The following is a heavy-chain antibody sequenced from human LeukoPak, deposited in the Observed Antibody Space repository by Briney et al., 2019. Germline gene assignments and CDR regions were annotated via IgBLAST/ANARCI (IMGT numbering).Heavy chain of an antibody. CDR3: ARGSSFSGFDY. D-gene: IGHD1-26*01. V-gene: IGHV4-4*07. CDR2: VYTGGSP. Sequence: SETLSLTCTASGGSVRDNYWSWIRQPPGKGLEWIGRVYTGGSPNYNSSLKSRVALSLDTSKNQFSMNLSSVSAADTAVYFCARGSSFSGFDYWGQGALVTVSS. J-gene: IGHJ4*02. CDR1: GGSVRDNY.